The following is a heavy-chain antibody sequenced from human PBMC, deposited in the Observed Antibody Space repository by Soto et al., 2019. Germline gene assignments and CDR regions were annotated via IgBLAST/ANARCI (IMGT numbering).Heavy chain of an antibody. CDR1: GFSLSTGGVG. Sequence: QITLKESGPTLVKPTQTLTLTCTLSGFSLSTGGVGVGWIRQSPGKALEWLAVIYWDDVKHYSPSLERRLTITKDTSESEVALTMTNMDPVDTATYYCARKGSGDYALDYWGQGILVTVSS. V-gene: IGHV2-5*02. CDR3: ARKGSGDYALDY. J-gene: IGHJ4*02. D-gene: IGHD4-17*01. CDR2: IYWDDVK.